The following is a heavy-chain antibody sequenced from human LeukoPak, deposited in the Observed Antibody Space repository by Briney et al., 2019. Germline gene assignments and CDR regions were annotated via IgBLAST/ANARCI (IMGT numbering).Heavy chain of an antibody. V-gene: IGHV1-46*01. Sequence: ASVKVSCKASGYTFTSYYMHWVRQAPGQGLEWMGIINPSGGSTSYAQKFQGRVTMTRDTSTSTVYMELSSLRSEDTAVYYCARDFLSRDKGSGSWRRGFCMDVWGQGTTVTVSS. D-gene: IGHD3-10*01. CDR1: GYTFTSYY. CDR2: INPSGGST. CDR3: ARDFLSRDKGSGSWRRGFCMDV. J-gene: IGHJ6*02.